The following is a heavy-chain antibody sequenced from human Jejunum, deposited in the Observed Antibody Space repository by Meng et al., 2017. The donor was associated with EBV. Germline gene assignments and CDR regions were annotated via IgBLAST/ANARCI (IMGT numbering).Heavy chain of an antibody. CDR2: INPNSGGT. D-gene: IGHD3-22*01. CDR1: GYTFTGYF. CDR3: ARDYSDSSRQGY. Sequence: QVQVGGSGAEVKQPGASVRVSCKASGYTFTGYFIHGVRQAPGQGLEWMGRINPNSGGTSYTQKFQGRVTMTRDTSITTAYMELSRLGSDDTAVYYCARDYSDSSRQGYWGQGTLVTVSS. V-gene: IGHV1-2*06. J-gene: IGHJ4*02.